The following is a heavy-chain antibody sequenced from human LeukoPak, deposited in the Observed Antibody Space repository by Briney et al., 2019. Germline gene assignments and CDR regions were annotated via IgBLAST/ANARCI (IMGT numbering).Heavy chain of an antibody. V-gene: IGHV3-9*03. CDR1: GFTFDDYA. D-gene: IGHD6-19*01. CDR2: ISWNSGSI. CDR3: AKSESSGWPIDAFDI. J-gene: IGHJ3*02. Sequence: PGGSLRLSCAASGFTFDDYAMHWVRQAPGKGPDWVSGISWNSGSIGYADSAKGRFTISRDNAKNSLYLQMNSLRAEDMALYYCAKSESSGWPIDAFDIWGQGTMVTVSS.